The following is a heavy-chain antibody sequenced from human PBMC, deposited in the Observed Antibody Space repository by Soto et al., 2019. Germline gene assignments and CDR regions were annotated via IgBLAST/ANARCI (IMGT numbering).Heavy chain of an antibody. CDR1: GYTFTSYD. Sequence: GASVKVSCQASGYTFTSYDLNWVRQATGQGLEWMGWMNPNSGNTGYAQKFQGRVTMTRNTSISTAHMELSSLRSEDTAVYYCAGWYTGYRSGWFGDAFDIWGQGTMVTVSS. CDR2: MNPNSGNT. J-gene: IGHJ3*02. D-gene: IGHD6-19*01. V-gene: IGHV1-8*01. CDR3: AGWYTGYRSGWFGDAFDI.